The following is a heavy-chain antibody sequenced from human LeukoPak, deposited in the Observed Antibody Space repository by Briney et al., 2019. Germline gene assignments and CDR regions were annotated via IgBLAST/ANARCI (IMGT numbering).Heavy chain of an antibody. CDR1: GFTFSSYA. CDR2: VSGSGGST. Sequence: GGSLSLSCAASGFTFSSYAMSWVRQAPGKGLEWASDVSGSGGSTYYADSVKGRFTISRDNSKNTLYLQMNSLRAEDTAVYYCAKSAAAAGRTYFDSWGQGTLVTVSS. J-gene: IGHJ4*02. CDR3: AKSAAAAGRTYFDS. V-gene: IGHV3-23*01. D-gene: IGHD6-13*01.